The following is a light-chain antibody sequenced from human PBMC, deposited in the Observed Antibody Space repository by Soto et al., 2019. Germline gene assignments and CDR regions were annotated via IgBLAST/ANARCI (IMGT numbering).Light chain of an antibody. J-gene: IGLJ2*01. CDR1: SSNIGAGYD. CDR2: GNS. Sequence: QPVLTQPPSVSGAPGQRVTISCTGSSSNIGAGYDVHWYQQSPGTAPKLLIYGNSNRPSGVPDRFSGSKSGTSASLAITGLQAEDEADYYCQSYDSSLSAYVVFGGGTKVTVL. CDR3: QSYDSSLSAYVV. V-gene: IGLV1-40*01.